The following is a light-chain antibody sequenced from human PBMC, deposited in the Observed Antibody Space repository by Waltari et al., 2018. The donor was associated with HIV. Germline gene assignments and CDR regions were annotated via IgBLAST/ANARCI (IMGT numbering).Light chain of an antibody. CDR2: EVS. CDR3: SSYTRSSTYV. V-gene: IGLV2-14*01. CDR1: SSDVFNYNY. Sequence: STLTQPVSVSGSPGQSITISCTATSSDVFNYNYVSWYQQHPDRAPKLMIYEVSNRPSGVSNRFSGSKSGNTASLTISGLQAEDEADYYCSSYTRSSTYVFGTGTKVTVL. J-gene: IGLJ1*01.